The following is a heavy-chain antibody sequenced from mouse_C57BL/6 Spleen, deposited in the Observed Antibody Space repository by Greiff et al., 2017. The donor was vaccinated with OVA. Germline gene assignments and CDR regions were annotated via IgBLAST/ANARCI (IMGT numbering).Heavy chain of an antibody. CDR3: ARFFLGSFAY. CDR2: IRNKANGYTT. D-gene: IGHD4-1*01. Sequence: EVKLVESGGGLVQPGGSLSLSCAASGFTFTDYYMSWVRQPPGKALEWLGFIRNKANGYTTEYSASVKGRFTISRDNSQSILYLQMNALRAEDSATYYCARFFLGSFAYWGQGTLVTVSA. CDR1: GFTFTDYY. J-gene: IGHJ3*01. V-gene: IGHV7-3*01.